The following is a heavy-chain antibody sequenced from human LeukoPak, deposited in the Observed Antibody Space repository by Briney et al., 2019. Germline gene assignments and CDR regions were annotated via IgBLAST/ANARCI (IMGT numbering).Heavy chain of an antibody. D-gene: IGHD3-9*01. J-gene: IGHJ4*02. CDR1: GFTFSSYW. V-gene: IGHV3-7*01. CDR2: IKQDGSEK. Sequence: GGSLRLSCAASGFTFSSYWMSWVRQAPGKGLEWVANIKQDGSEKYYVDSVEGRFTISRDNAKNSLYLQMNSLRAEDTAVYYCARGEFGGTYYDILTGYSPLFDYWGQGTLVTVSS. CDR3: ARGEFGGTYYDILTGYSPLFDY.